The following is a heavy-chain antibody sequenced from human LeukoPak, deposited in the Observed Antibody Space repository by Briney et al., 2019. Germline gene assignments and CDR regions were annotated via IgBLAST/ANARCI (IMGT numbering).Heavy chain of an antibody. J-gene: IGHJ4*02. CDR2: ISGSGGST. CDR1: GFTFSSYA. V-gene: IGHV3-23*01. CDR3: ATPPIWDNWSHFDY. Sequence: GGSLRLSCAASGFTFSSYAMSWVRQAPGKGLEWVSAISGSGGSTYYAGSVKGRFTISRDNSKNTLYLQMNSLRAEDTAVYYCATPPIWDNWSHFDYWGQGTLVTVSS. D-gene: IGHD1-20*01.